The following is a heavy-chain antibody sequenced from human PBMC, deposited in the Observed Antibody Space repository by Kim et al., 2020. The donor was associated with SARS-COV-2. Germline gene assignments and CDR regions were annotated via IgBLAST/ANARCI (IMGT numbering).Heavy chain of an antibody. J-gene: IGHJ4*02. CDR2: INAGNGNT. Sequence: ASVKVSCKASGYTFTSYAMHWVRQAPGQRLEWMGWINAGNGNTKYSQKFQGRVTITRDTSASTAYMELSSLRSEDTAVYYCARSMVRGVITPGYWGQGTLVTVSS. D-gene: IGHD3-10*01. CDR3: ARSMVRGVITPGY. V-gene: IGHV1-3*01. CDR1: GYTFTSYA.